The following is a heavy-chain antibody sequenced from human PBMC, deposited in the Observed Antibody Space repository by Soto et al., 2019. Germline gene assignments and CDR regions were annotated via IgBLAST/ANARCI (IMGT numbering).Heavy chain of an antibody. D-gene: IGHD6-13*01. CDR2: ISYDGSNK. CDR3: AKDMSSWYFLY. V-gene: IGHV3-30*18. CDR1: GFTFSSYG. J-gene: IGHJ4*02. Sequence: GGSLRLSCAASGFTFSSYGMHWVRQAPGKGLEWVAVISYDGSNKYYADSVKGRFTISRDNSKNTLYLQMNSLRAEDTAVYYCAKDMSSWYFLYWGQGTLVTVSS.